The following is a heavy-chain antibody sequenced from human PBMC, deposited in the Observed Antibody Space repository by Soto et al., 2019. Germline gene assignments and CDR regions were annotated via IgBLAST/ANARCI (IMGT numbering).Heavy chain of an antibody. CDR1: GFSLSTNGVG. V-gene: IGHV2-5*02. J-gene: IGHJ4*02. Sequence: QITLKESGPSLVKPTQTLTLTCTFSGFSLSTNGVGVGWLRQPPGKALEWLALIYWDDSKHYNPSLNSRLTITKDTSRNLGVLTVTDMDPVDTATYYCAKEGGGDYILGYWGQGTLVTVSS. CDR3: AKEGGGDYILGY. D-gene: IGHD4-17*01. CDR2: IYWDDSK.